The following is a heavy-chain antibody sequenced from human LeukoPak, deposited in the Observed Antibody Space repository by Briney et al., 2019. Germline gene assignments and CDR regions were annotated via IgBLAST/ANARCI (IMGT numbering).Heavy chain of an antibody. CDR2: IYPGDSDI. V-gene: IGHV5-51*01. Sequence: GESLKISCKGSGYRFTNYWIAWVRQMPGKGLEWMGIIYPGDSDIRYSPSFQGQVTISADKSINTAYLQWSSLKASDTAIYYCARHPKYFNGGHWFDPWGQGTLVTVSS. D-gene: IGHD2/OR15-2a*01. CDR3: ARHPKYFNGGHWFDP. J-gene: IGHJ5*02. CDR1: GYRFTNYW.